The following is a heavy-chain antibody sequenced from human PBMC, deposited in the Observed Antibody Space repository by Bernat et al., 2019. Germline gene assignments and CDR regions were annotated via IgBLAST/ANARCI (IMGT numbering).Heavy chain of an antibody. CDR3: ARGTSTSAPYMDV. Sequence: VQLVESGGGFVQPGGSLRLSCAASGFIFSDYSMKWVRQAPGKGLEWISYISSSSSYTNYADSVKGRFTISRDNAKNSLYLQMNSLRAEDTAVYYCARGTSTSAPYMDVWGKGTTVTVSS. J-gene: IGHJ6*03. CDR2: ISSSSSYT. CDR1: GFIFSDYS. V-gene: IGHV3-11*05.